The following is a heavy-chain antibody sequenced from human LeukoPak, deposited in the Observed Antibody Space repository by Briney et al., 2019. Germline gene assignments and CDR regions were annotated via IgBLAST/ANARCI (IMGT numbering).Heavy chain of an antibody. CDR2: INHSGST. D-gene: IGHD2-8*01. J-gene: IGHJ3*02. Sequence: GSLRLSCTTSGFTFGDYGMSWVRQAPGKGLEWIGEINHSGSTNYNPSLKSRVTISVDTSKNQFSLKLSSVTAADTAVYYCARGRMGRNAFDIWGQGTMVTVSS. CDR3: ARGRMGRNAFDI. V-gene: IGHV4-34*01. CDR1: GFTFGDYG.